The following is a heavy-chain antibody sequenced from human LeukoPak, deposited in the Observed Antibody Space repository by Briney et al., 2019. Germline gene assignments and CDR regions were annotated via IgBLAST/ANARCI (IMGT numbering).Heavy chain of an antibody. V-gene: IGHV1-8*01. CDR1: GYTFNSSY. CDR2: MNPNSGNT. CDR3: ARGYRRDGYNLGY. Sequence: GASVKVSCKASGYTFNSSYMHWVRQATGQGLEWMGWMNPNSGNTGYAQKFQGRVTMTRNTSISTAYMELSSLRSEDTAVYYCARGYRRDGYNLGYWGQGTLVTVSS. D-gene: IGHD5-24*01. J-gene: IGHJ4*02.